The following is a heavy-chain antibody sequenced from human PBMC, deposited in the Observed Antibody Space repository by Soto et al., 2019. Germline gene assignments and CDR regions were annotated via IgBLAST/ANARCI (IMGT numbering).Heavy chain of an antibody. Sequence: PSETLSLTCTVSGGSISSGDYYWSWIRQPPGKGLEWIGQIYYTGSSNYNPSLKSRVTMSVDMSKKKFSLKVTSVTAADTAVYYCARVSPQQDRFDPWGQGALVTVSS. CDR2: IYYTGSS. V-gene: IGHV4-61*08. D-gene: IGHD1-1*01. CDR1: GGSISSGDYY. J-gene: IGHJ5*02. CDR3: ARVSPQQDRFDP.